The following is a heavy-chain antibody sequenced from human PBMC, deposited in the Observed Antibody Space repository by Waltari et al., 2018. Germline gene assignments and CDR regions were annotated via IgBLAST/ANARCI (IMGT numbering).Heavy chain of an antibody. D-gene: IGHD1-26*01. CDR3: ARQGGSPLYNWFDP. V-gene: IGHV4-38-2*01. J-gene: IGHJ5*02. CDR1: GYSISSGYH. CDR2: IYHSGST. Sequence: QVQLQESGPGLVMPSETLSLTCAVSGYSISSGYHWGWTRRPPGKGLEWIGSIYHSGSTYYNPSLKSRVTISVDTSKNQFSLKLSSVTAADTAVYYCARQGGSPLYNWFDPWGQGTLVTVSS.